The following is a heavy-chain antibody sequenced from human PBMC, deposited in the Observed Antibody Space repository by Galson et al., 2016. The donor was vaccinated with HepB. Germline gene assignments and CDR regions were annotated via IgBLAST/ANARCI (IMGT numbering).Heavy chain of an antibody. J-gene: IGHJ4*02. CDR2: IWYDGSES. Sequence: SLRLSCAASGFTFSSYAMHWVRQAPGKGLEWVAVIWYDGSESYYGDSVKGRFTISRDNSHNTLYLQMNSLRAKDTAVYYCAATIHCTGGSCHFYFDYWGQGTLVTVSS. CDR1: GFTFSSYA. CDR3: AATIHCTGGSCHFYFDY. V-gene: IGHV3-33*01. D-gene: IGHD2-15*01.